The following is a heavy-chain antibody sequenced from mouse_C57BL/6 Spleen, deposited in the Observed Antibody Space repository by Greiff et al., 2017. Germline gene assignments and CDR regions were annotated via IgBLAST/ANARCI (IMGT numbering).Heavy chain of an antibody. D-gene: IGHD1-1*01. J-gene: IGHJ1*03. CDR1: GFTFSDYG. CDR2: ISSGSSNI. Sequence: EVQLVESGGGLVKPGGSLKLSCAASGFTFSDYGMHWVRQAPEKGLEWVAYISSGSSNIDYADTVKGRFTISRDNAKNTLFLQMTSLRYEDTAMYYCARPSINYYGSSYDFDVWGTGTTVTVSS. CDR3: ARPSINYYGSSYDFDV. V-gene: IGHV5-17*01.